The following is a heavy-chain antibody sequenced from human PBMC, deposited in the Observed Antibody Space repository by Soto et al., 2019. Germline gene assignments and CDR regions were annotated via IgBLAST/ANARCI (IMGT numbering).Heavy chain of an antibody. D-gene: IGHD3-22*01. J-gene: IGHJ4*02. CDR3: AKERYYASSGYNSMFDY. CDR2: ISGSDGST. CDR1: GFTFSSYA. Sequence: TVGSLRLSCAASGFTFSSYAMSWVRQSPGKGLEWVSAISGSDGSTYYADSVKGRFTISRDNSKNTLYLQMNSLRAEDTAVYYCAKERYYASSGYNSMFDYWGQGTLVTVSS. V-gene: IGHV3-23*01.